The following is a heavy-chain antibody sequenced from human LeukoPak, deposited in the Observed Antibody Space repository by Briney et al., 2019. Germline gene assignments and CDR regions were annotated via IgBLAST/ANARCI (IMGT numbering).Heavy chain of an antibody. CDR2: IRYDGTQK. CDR1: GFTFSSYG. D-gene: IGHD1-26*01. Sequence: GGSLRLSCAMSGFTFSSYGLHWVRQAPGKGLEWVTFIRYDGTQKDYADSVKGRLTVSRDNSRNTLYLQMNSLRAEDTAVYSCGRMGPSDMDVWGKGTTVTVSS. CDR3: GRMGPSDMDV. J-gene: IGHJ6*03. V-gene: IGHV3-30*02.